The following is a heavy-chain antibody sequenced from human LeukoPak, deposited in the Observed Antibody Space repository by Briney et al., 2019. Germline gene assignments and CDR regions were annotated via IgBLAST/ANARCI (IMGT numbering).Heavy chain of an antibody. CDR3: ARDGVFDY. Sequence: GGSLRLSCAASGFKFDDYGMSWVRHAPGKRLEWVSGLNWDGGSTAYADSVKGRFTISRDNAKNSLYLQMNSLRAEDTAVYYCARDGVFDYWGQGSLVTVSS. CDR2: LNWDGGST. CDR1: GFKFDDYG. D-gene: IGHD3-3*01. J-gene: IGHJ4*02. V-gene: IGHV3-20*04.